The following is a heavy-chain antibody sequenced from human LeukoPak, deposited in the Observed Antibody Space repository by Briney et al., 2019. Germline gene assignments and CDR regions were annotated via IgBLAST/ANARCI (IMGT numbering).Heavy chain of an antibody. D-gene: IGHD6-19*01. V-gene: IGHV5-51*01. Sequence: GESLKISCKASGYTFSNYWIGWVRQMPGKGLEWMGIIYPGDSDTRYSPSFQGQVTISVDKSISTAYLQWSSLKASDTAMYYCTRVAVAGTQWFDPWGQGTLVTVSS. J-gene: IGHJ5*02. CDR3: TRVAVAGTQWFDP. CDR1: GYTFSNYW. CDR2: IYPGDSDT.